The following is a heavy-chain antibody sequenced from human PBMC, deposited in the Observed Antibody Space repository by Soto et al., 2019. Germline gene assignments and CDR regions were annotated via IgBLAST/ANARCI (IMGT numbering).Heavy chain of an antibody. CDR1: GGTFSSYT. CDR3: ASFGYESAFDI. CDR2: IIPILGIA. J-gene: IGHJ3*02. V-gene: IGHV1-69*02. D-gene: IGHD5-12*01. Sequence: QVQLVQSGAEVKQPGSSVKVSCKASGGTFSSYTISWVRQAPGQGLEWMGRIIPILGIAKYAQKFQGRVTITADKSTSTAYMELSSLRSEDTAVYYCASFGYESAFDIWGQGTMVTVSS.